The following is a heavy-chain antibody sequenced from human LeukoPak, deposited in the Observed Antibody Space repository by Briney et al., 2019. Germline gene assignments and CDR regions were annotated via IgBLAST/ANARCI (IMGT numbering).Heavy chain of an antibody. V-gene: IGHV1-46*01. J-gene: IGHJ5*02. Sequence: ASVKVSCTASGYTFTSYYMHWVRQAPGQGLEWMGIINPSGGSTSYAQKFQGRVTMTRDTSTGTVYMELSSLRSEDTAVYYCARMITFGGVIVRNWFDPWGQGTLVTVSS. CDR2: INPSGGST. CDR3: ARMITFGGVIVRNWFDP. D-gene: IGHD3-16*02. CDR1: GYTFTSYY.